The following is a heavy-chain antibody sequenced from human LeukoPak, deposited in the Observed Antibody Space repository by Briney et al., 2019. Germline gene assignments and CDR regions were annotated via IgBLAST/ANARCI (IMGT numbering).Heavy chain of an antibody. J-gene: IGHJ3*02. Sequence: PSETLSLTCAVSGGSISTFYWSWIRRPPGKGLEWIGYIYYSGSTNYNPSLKSRVTISVDTSKNQFSLKLSSVTAADTAVYYCAREDFSSSGAFDIWGQGTMVTVSS. V-gene: IGHV4-59*01. CDR1: GGSISTFY. CDR3: AREDFSSSGAFDI. CDR2: IYYSGST. D-gene: IGHD6-6*01.